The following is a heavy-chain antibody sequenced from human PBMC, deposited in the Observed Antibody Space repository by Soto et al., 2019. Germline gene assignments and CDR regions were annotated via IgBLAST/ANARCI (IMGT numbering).Heavy chain of an antibody. D-gene: IGHD2-2*02. Sequence: ASVKVSCKASGGTFGSNAMSWVPQAPGQGLEWMGWINPNSGATNYAQKFQGRVTMTRDTSISTAYMELSRLRSDDTAVYYCARDVLPIPFDYWGQGTLVTVSS. CDR1: GGTFGSNA. CDR2: INPNSGAT. J-gene: IGHJ4*02. CDR3: ARDVLPIPFDY. V-gene: IGHV1-2*02.